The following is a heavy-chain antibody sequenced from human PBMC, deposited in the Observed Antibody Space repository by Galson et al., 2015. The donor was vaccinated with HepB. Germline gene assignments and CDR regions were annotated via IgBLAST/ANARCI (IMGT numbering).Heavy chain of an antibody. Sequence: SLRLSCVASGFTFSSYSMNWVRQAPGKGLEWVSYISSSSSYTNYADSVKGRFTISRDNAKNSLYLQMNSLRAEDTAVYYCARFGIAAAANYGMDVWGQGTTVTVSS. D-gene: IGHD6-13*01. CDR2: ISSSSSYT. CDR3: ARFGIAAAANYGMDV. V-gene: IGHV3-21*05. CDR1: GFTFSSYS. J-gene: IGHJ6*02.